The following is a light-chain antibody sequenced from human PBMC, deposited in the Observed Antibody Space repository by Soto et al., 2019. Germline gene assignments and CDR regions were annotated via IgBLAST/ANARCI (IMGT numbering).Light chain of an antibody. CDR1: QDISRY. Sequence: QLTQSPSSLSASVGDRVTITCRASQDISRYLAWYQQKAGKAPKLLIYGTSTLQSGVPSRFSAFGSGTEFTLTISSLQPEDFATYRCQQLQRTPFTFGPGTTVDV. CDR3: QQLQRTPFT. V-gene: IGKV1-9*01. J-gene: IGKJ3*01. CDR2: GTS.